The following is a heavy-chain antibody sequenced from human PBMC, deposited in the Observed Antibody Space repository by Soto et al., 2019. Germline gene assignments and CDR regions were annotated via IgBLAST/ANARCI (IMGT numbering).Heavy chain of an antibody. CDR3: AKDEGVGGTLGLFDY. V-gene: IGHV3-30*18. CDR1: GFDFTYYA. D-gene: IGHD1-26*01. J-gene: IGHJ4*02. CDR2: MSSDGSKI. Sequence: QVQLVESGGGAVQPGESLRLSCVAYGFDFTYYAMHWVRQAPGKGLESVAVMSSDGSKIHHTDSVKGRFTISRDNSKNTLYLQMNSLRKEDTSVYFGAKDEGVGGTLGLFDYWGQGTLVSVSS.